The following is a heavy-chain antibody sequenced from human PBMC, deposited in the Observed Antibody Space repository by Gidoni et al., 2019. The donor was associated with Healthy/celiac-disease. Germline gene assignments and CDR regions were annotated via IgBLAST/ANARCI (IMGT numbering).Heavy chain of an antibody. CDR2: IIPIFGTA. Sequence: QVQLVQSGAEVKKPGSSVKVSCKASGGTFSSYAISWVRQAPGQGLEWMGGIIPIFGTANYAQKFQGRVTITADESTSTAYMELSSLRSEDTAVYYCARFNCSSTSCSQLGSSWYGDAFDIWGQGTMVTVSS. CDR3: ARFNCSSTSCSQLGSSWYGDAFDI. D-gene: IGHD2-2*01. J-gene: IGHJ3*02. CDR1: GGTFSSYA. V-gene: IGHV1-69*01.